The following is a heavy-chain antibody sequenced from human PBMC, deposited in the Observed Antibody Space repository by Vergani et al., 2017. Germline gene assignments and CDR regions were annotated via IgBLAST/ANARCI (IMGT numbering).Heavy chain of an antibody. Sequence: QVQLVQSGAEVKKPGASVKVSCKASGYTFTSYYMHWVRQAPGQGLEWMGLIDPSGGSTSYAQKFQGRVTMTRDTSTSTVYMELSSLRSADTAVYYCTTSPAWDLLFDYWGQGTLVTVSS. V-gene: IGHV1-46*01. J-gene: IGHJ4*02. D-gene: IGHD1-26*01. CDR3: TTSPAWDLLFDY. CDR2: IDPSGGST. CDR1: GYTFTSYY.